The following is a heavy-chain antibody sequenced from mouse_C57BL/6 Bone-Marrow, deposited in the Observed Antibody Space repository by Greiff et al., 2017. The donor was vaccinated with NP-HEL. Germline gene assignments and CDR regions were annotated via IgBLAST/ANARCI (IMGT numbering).Heavy chain of an antibody. Sequence: QVQLQQPGAELVKPGASVKMSCKASGYTFTSYWITWVKQRPGQGLEWIGDIYPGSGSTNYNEKFKSKATLTVDTSSSTAYMQLSSLTSEDSAVYYCARPLYYYGSPLFDYWGQGTTLTVSS. D-gene: IGHD1-1*01. J-gene: IGHJ2*01. CDR3: ARPLYYYGSPLFDY. CDR2: IYPGSGST. V-gene: IGHV1-55*01. CDR1: GYTFTSYW.